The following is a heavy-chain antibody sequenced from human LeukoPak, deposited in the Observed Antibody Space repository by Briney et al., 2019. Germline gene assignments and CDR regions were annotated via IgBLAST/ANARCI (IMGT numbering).Heavy chain of an antibody. D-gene: IGHD3-10*01. CDR2: ISAYNGNT. Sequence: ASVKVSCKASGYTFTSYGISWVRQAPGQGLEWMGWISAYNGNTNYAQKLQGRVIMTTDTSTSTAYMELRSLRSDDTAVYYCARQSNYYGSGPNYGMDVWGQGTTVTVSS. V-gene: IGHV1-18*01. CDR3: ARQSNYYGSGPNYGMDV. J-gene: IGHJ6*02. CDR1: GYTFTSYG.